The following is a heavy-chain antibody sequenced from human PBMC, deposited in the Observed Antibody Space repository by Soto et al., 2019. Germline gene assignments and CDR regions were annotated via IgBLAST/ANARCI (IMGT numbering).Heavy chain of an antibody. J-gene: IGHJ3*02. CDR1: GFTVNGTY. Sequence: QLVESGGGLVQPGGSLRLSCAASGFTVNGTYMSWVRQAPGKGLEWVSILYSVGSTYYADSVKGRFTISRDSSKNTLFLQMNSLRAEDAAVYYCVRNVWYHVFDIWGQGTMVTVSS. V-gene: IGHV3-66*01. D-gene: IGHD6-13*01. CDR2: LYSVGST. CDR3: VRNVWYHVFDI.